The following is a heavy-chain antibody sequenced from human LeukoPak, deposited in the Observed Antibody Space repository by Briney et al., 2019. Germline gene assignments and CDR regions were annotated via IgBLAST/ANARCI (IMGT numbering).Heavy chain of an antibody. CDR3: ARALGSYSGYDYYWFDP. Sequence: SQTLSLTCTVSGGSISSGDYYWSWIRQPPGKGLEWIGEINHSGSTNYNPSLKSRVTISVDTSRSQFSLKLSSVTAADTAVYYCARALGSYSGYDYYWFDPWGQGTLVTVSS. CDR2: INHSGST. CDR1: GGSISSGDYY. J-gene: IGHJ5*02. D-gene: IGHD5-12*01. V-gene: IGHV4-30-4*08.